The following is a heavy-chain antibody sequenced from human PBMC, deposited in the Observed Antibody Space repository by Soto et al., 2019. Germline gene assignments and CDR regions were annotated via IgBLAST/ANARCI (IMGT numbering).Heavy chain of an antibody. D-gene: IGHD2-8*01. Sequence: GGSLRLSCTASGFDFSNSGIQWVRQTPGKGLEWVALISFDGDKYYVDSVKGRFTISRDNPTNTVYLQMNRLRPEDTGVYYCARDYARGRCQFWGQGTLVTVSS. CDR3: ARDYARGRCQF. J-gene: IGHJ4*02. CDR2: ISFDGDK. V-gene: IGHV3-30*03. CDR1: GFDFSNSG.